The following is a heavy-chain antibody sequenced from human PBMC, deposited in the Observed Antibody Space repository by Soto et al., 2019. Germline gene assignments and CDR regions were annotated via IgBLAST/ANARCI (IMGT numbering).Heavy chain of an antibody. J-gene: IGHJ3*02. Sequence: EVQLVESGGGLVQPGGSLRLSCAASGFTVSSNYMSWVRQAPGKGLEWVSVIYSGGSTYYADSVKGRFTISRDNSKNTLYLQMNSLRAEDTAVYYCARERRGWDIVATSPLDAFDIWGQGTMVTVSS. D-gene: IGHD5-12*01. CDR3: ARERRGWDIVATSPLDAFDI. V-gene: IGHV3-66*01. CDR1: GFTVSSNY. CDR2: IYSGGST.